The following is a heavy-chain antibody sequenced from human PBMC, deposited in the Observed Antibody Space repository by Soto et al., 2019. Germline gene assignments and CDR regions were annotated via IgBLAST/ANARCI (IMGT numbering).Heavy chain of an antibody. V-gene: IGHV3-23*01. J-gene: IGHJ4*02. CDR1: GFTFSSYA. Sequence: GGSLRLSCAASGFTFSSYAMSWVRQAPGKGLEWVSAISVSGGSTYYADSVKGRFTISRDNSKNTLYLQMNSLIAEDTAVYFCAKEQVLLWFGELFDYWGQGTLVTVSS. CDR3: AKEQVLLWFGELFDY. CDR2: ISVSGGST. D-gene: IGHD3-10*01.